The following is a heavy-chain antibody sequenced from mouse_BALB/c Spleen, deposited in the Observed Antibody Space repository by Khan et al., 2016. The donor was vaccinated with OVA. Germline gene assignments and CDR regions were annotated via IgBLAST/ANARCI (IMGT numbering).Heavy chain of an antibody. CDR1: GFTFSDYY. Sequence: EVELVESGGGLVKPGGSLTLSCAASGFTFSDYYMYWVRQTPEKRLEWVATISDGGSYIYYLESVKGRFTISRDDAENNLNLQMSSLKSEDTAMYYCVRGYYGDPFAYWGQGTLVTVSA. D-gene: IGHD2-13*01. CDR2: ISDGGSYI. V-gene: IGHV5-4*02. CDR3: VRGYYGDPFAY. J-gene: IGHJ3*01.